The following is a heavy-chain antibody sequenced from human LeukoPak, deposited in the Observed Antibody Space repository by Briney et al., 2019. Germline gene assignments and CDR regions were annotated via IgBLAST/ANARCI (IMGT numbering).Heavy chain of an antibody. J-gene: IGHJ6*03. CDR1: GYTFTSYD. D-gene: IGHD1-14*01. V-gene: IGHV1-8*03. CDR3: AIANLTHNRGYYYMDF. Sequence: ASVKVSCKASGYTFTSYDINWVRQATGQGLEWMGWMNPNSGNTGYAQKFQGRVTITRNTSISTAYMELSSLRSEDTAVYYCAIANLTHNRGYYYMDFWGRGTTVTVSS. CDR2: MNPNSGNT.